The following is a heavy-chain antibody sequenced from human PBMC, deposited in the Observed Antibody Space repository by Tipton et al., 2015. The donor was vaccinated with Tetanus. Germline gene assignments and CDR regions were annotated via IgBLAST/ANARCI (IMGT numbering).Heavy chain of an antibody. CDR3: AGVTAQRTELYFDH. CDR1: GGSMSGSGHY. CDR2: ISYSGRT. D-gene: IGHD6-13*01. V-gene: IGHV4-39*02. J-gene: IGHJ4*02. Sequence: TLSLTCIVSGGSMSGSGHYGAWVRQSPGKGLEWIGSISYSGRTYYSPSLKSRVTMSVDTSKKDFSVRLGSVTAADTAVYYCAGVTAQRTELYFDHWGQGTLVTVSS.